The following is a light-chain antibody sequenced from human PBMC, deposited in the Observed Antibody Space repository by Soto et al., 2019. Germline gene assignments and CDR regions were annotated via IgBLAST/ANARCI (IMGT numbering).Light chain of an antibody. CDR1: QDISNY. CDR3: QQYDNLPLT. J-gene: IGKJ4*01. Sequence: QITYSPSSLSASVVDRVTITCEASQDISNYLNWYQQKPGKAPKLLIYDASNLETGVPSRFSGSGSGTDFTFTISSLQPEDIATYYCQQYDNLPLTFGGGTKVDIK. CDR2: DAS. V-gene: IGKV1-33*01.